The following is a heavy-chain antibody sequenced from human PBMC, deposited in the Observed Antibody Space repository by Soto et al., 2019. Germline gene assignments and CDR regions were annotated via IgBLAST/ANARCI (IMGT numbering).Heavy chain of an antibody. CDR1: GFTFSGAA. D-gene: IGHD2-15*01. Sequence: PGGSLRLSCAASGFTFSGAAMHWVRQTSGEGLQWVGRVRTESNSYATVYGASVKGRFTISRDDSRNMAYLQMDSLRTEDTAVYYCARQDPLGAVANDAFDLWGQGTVVTVSS. CDR3: ARQDPLGAVANDAFDL. V-gene: IGHV3-73*01. J-gene: IGHJ3*01. CDR2: VRTESNSYAT.